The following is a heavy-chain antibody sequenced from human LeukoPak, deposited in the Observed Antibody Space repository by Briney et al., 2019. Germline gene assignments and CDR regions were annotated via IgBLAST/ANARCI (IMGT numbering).Heavy chain of an antibody. CDR3: AREILRFDI. Sequence: GASVKVSCKASGYSFNSQGMNWVRQAPGQGLEWMGWINTDSGNPTYAQGFTGRFVFSLDSSVSTAYLQISNLMPEDAAKYYCAREILRFDIWGQGTMVTVSS. CDR2: INTDSGNP. CDR1: GYSFNSQG. V-gene: IGHV7-4-1*02. J-gene: IGHJ3*02.